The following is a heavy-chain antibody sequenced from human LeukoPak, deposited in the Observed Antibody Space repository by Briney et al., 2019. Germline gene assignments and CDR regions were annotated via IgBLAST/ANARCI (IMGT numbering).Heavy chain of an antibody. Sequence: ASVKVSCKASGYTFIDYYINWVRQAPGQGPEWMGWVNPDTGNTGFAQKFQGRVTITQNSSVTTVYMELSSLTSEDTAVYYCARRGLVAGIYDLVYGFDLWGQGTMVTVSS. D-gene: IGHD3/OR15-3a*01. CDR1: GYTFIDYY. J-gene: IGHJ3*01. CDR2: VNPDTGNT. CDR3: ARRGLVAGIYDLVYGFDL. V-gene: IGHV1-8*03.